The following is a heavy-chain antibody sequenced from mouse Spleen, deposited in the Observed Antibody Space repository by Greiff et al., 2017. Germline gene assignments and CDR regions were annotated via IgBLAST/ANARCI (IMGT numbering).Heavy chain of an antibody. CDR3: ARCYDYDDAMDY. J-gene: IGHJ4*01. CDR2: INPNNGGT. Sequence: LVEPGASVKIPCKASGYTFTDYNMDWVKQSHGKSLEWIGDINPNNGGTIYNQKFKGKATLTVDKSSSTAYMELRSLTSEDTAVYYCARCYDYDDAMDYWGQGTSVTVSS. CDR1: GYTFTDYN. D-gene: IGHD2-4*01. V-gene: IGHV1-18*01.